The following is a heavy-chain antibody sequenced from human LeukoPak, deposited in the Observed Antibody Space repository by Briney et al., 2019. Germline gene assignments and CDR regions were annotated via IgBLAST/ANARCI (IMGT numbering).Heavy chain of an antibody. J-gene: IGHJ4*02. Sequence: GGSLRLSCAASGFTFSSYAMSWVRQAPGKGLEWVSAISGSGGSTYYADFVKGRFTISRDNSKNTLYLQMNSLRAEDTAVYYCAKGGGSYLMMIYFDYWGQGTLVTVSS. CDR2: ISGSGGST. D-gene: IGHD1-26*01. CDR1: GFTFSSYA. V-gene: IGHV3-23*01. CDR3: AKGGGSYLMMIYFDY.